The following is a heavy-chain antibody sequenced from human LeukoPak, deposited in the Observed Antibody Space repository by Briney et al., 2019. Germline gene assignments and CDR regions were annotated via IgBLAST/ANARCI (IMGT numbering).Heavy chain of an antibody. Sequence: SETLSLTCAVSGGSISSGGYSWSWIRQPPGKGLEWIGYIYHSGSTYYNPSLKSRVTISVDGSKNQFSLKLSSVTAADTAVYYCAKGRRWEPRRDAFDIWGQGTMVTVSS. CDR3: AKGRRWEPRRDAFDI. CDR2: IYHSGST. V-gene: IGHV4-30-2*01. D-gene: IGHD1-26*01. CDR1: GGSISSGGYS. J-gene: IGHJ3*02.